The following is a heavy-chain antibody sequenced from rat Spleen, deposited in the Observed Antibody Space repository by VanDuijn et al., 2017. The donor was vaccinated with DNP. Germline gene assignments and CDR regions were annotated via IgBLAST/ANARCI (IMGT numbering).Heavy chain of an antibody. CDR1: GYLFTSNF. CDR2: IYPGDGDT. CDR3: ARGLGGFDY. J-gene: IGHJ2*01. V-gene: IGHV1-28*01. D-gene: IGHD4-6*01. Sequence: QVQLQQSGAELVKPGSSVKISCKASGYLFTSNFMHWIKQQPGNGLEWIGWIYPGDGDTKYNQKFNGKATVTADKSSNTAYLLLSRLTSEDSAVYFCARGLGGFDYWGQGVMVTVSS.